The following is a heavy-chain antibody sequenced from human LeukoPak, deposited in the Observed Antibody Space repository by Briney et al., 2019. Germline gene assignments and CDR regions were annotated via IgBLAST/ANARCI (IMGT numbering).Heavy chain of an antibody. Sequence: SETLSLTCTVSGGSISSYYWSWIRQPPGKGLEWIGYIYYSGSTNYNPSLKSRVTISVDTSKNQFSLKLSSVTAADTAVYYCARRRESYDILIGYYSTRRVWFDPWGQGTLVTVSS. CDR3: ARRRESYDILIGYYSTRRVWFDP. CDR1: GGSISSYY. J-gene: IGHJ5*02. V-gene: IGHV4-59*01. CDR2: IYYSGST. D-gene: IGHD3-9*01.